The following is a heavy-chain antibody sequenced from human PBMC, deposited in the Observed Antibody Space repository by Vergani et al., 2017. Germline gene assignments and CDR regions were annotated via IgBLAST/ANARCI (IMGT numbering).Heavy chain of an antibody. J-gene: IGHJ2*01. Sequence: QVQLQESGPGLVKPSETLSLTCIVSGGSISPYYWSWIRQPAGKGLEWIGRIYTSESTNYNPSLKSRVTMSVDTSKNQFSLKLSSVTAADTAVYYCARAGYSSSSLSIKWYFDLWGRGTLVTVSS. D-gene: IGHD6-6*01. V-gene: IGHV4-4*07. CDR3: ARAGYSSSSLSIKWYFDL. CDR1: GGSISPYY. CDR2: IYTSEST.